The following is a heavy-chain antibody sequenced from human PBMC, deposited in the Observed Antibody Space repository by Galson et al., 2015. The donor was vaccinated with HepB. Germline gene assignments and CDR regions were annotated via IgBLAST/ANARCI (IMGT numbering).Heavy chain of an antibody. D-gene: IGHD3-22*01. Sequence: SLRLSCAASGFSFSDDWMSWVRQAPGKGLEWVGRIKSKTHGGTTDYAAPVKGRFSISRDDSKNTVYLQMNSLKTEDTAVYYCVSTFYSDSAVNYWGQGALVTVSS. J-gene: IGHJ4*02. CDR1: GFSFSDDW. CDR2: IKSKTHGGTT. CDR3: VSTFYSDSAVNY. V-gene: IGHV3-15*01.